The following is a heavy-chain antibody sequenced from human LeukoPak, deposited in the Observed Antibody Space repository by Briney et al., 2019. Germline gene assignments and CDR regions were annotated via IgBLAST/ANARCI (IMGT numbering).Heavy chain of an antibody. D-gene: IGHD2-2*01. CDR3: ARLQSPYCSSTSCYAGGAFDT. V-gene: IGHV4-39*01. Sequence: SETLSLTCTVSGGSISSSSYYWGWIRQPPGKGLEWIGSIYYSGSTYYNPSLKSRVTISVDTSKNQFSLKLSSVTAADTAVYYCARLQSPYCSSTSCYAGGAFDTWGQGTMVTVSS. CDR2: IYYSGST. J-gene: IGHJ3*02. CDR1: GGSISSSSYY.